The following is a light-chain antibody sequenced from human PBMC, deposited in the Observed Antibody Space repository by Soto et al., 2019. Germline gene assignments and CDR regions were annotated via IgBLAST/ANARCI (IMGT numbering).Light chain of an antibody. CDR2: DAS. CDR1: QSISSY. V-gene: IGKV1-5*01. Sequence: DIQMTQSPSSLSASVGDRVTITCRASQSISSYLNWYQQKPGKAPKLLIYDASSLESGVPSRFSGSGSGTEFTLTISSLQPDDFATYYCQQYNSYSSFGQGTKVE. J-gene: IGKJ1*01. CDR3: QQYNSYSS.